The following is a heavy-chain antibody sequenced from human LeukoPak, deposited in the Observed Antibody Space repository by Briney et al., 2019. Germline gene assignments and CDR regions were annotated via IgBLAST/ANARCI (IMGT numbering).Heavy chain of an antibody. J-gene: IGHJ4*02. D-gene: IGHD3-9*01. CDR2: TNHSRST. V-gene: IGHV4-34*01. CDR1: GGAFSGYY. CDR3: ASFYKAEDGIRYFDWLSYTPHFDY. Sequence: PSETLSPTCAVYGGAFSGYYWSWIRQPPGKGLEGIGETNHSRSTNYNPFLKSRVNISVDTSKNQFSLKLSSVTAADTAVYYCASFYKAEDGIRYFDWLSYTPHFDYWGQGTLVTVSS.